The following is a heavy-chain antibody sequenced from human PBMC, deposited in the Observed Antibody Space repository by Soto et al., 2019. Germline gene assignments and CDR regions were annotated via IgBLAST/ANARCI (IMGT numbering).Heavy chain of an antibody. Sequence: PSETLSLTCAVYGGSFSGYYWSWIRQPPGKGLEWIGEINHSGSTNYNPSLKSRVTISVDTSKNQFSLKLSSVTAADTAVYYCARGSLTAMGYYYYYGMDVWGQRTTVTFSS. CDR2: INHSGST. J-gene: IGHJ6*02. D-gene: IGHD5-18*01. V-gene: IGHV4-34*01. CDR3: ARGSLTAMGYYYYYGMDV. CDR1: GGSFSGYY.